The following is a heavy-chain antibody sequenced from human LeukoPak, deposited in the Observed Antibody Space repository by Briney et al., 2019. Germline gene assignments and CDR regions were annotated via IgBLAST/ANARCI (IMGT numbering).Heavy chain of an antibody. CDR1: GGSISSGGYY. CDR3: ARDWDYYGSGSYLAY. V-gene: IGHV3-11*01. D-gene: IGHD3-10*01. CDR2: ISSSGSTI. Sequence: LSLTCTVSGGSISSGGYYWSWIRQAPGKGLEWVSYISSSGSTIYYADSVKGRFTISRDNAKNSLYLQMNSLRAEDTAVYYCARDWDYYGSGSYLAYWGQGTLVTVSS. J-gene: IGHJ4*02.